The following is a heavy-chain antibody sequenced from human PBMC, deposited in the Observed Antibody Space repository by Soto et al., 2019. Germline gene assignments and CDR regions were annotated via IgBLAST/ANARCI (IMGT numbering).Heavy chain of an antibody. J-gene: IGHJ6*02. CDR2: ISGSGGST. CDR1: GFTFSSYA. D-gene: IGHD3-9*01. Sequence: LSLSCAASGFTFSSYAMSWVRQAPGKGLEWVSAISGSGGSTYYADSVKGRFTISRDNSKNTLYLQMNSLRAEDTAVYYCAKDLELNNPYFDWLTDYYYGMDVWGQGTTVT. CDR3: AKDLELNNPYFDWLTDYYYGMDV. V-gene: IGHV3-23*01.